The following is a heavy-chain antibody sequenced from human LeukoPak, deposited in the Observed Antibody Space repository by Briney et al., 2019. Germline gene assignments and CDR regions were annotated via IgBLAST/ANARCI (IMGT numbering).Heavy chain of an antibody. Sequence: GGSLRLSCAASGFIFNNHWMHWVRQTPGEGLVWVARIDGDESGTIYADSVKGRFTISRDTAKNTLYLQMSRLRAEDTAVYFCARDGDYSGTAFDIWGQGTMVTVSS. CDR2: IDGDESGT. CDR1: GFIFNNHW. CDR3: ARDGDYSGTAFDI. V-gene: IGHV3-74*01. D-gene: IGHD1-14*01. J-gene: IGHJ3*02.